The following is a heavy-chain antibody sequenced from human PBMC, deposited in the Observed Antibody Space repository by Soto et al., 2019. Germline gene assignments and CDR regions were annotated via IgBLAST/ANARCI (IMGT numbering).Heavy chain of an antibody. CDR1: GVSLTSGNW. CDR3: ARLVYDTRLNYMYFDF. D-gene: IGHD3-10*01. J-gene: IGHJ4*02. CDR2: IFHDGTA. V-gene: IGHV4-4*01. Sequence: ETLSLTCAVSGVSLTSGNWWTWVRQSPQRGLEYIGEIFHDGTANYYPSFERRVAMSVDTSRNQFSLKLTSVTAADTAVYSCARLVYDTRLNYMYFDFWGPGTLVTVSS.